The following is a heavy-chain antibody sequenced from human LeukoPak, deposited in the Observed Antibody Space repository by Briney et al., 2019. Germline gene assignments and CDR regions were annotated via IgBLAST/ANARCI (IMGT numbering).Heavy chain of an antibody. CDR3: ARDWAGSYGPYSYYYYGMDV. V-gene: IGHV4-39*07. CDR1: GGSISSSSYY. CDR2: IYYSGST. D-gene: IGHD1-26*01. J-gene: IGHJ6*02. Sequence: PSETLSLTCTVSGGSISSSSYYWGWIRQPPGKGVEWIGRIYYSGSTNYNPSLKSRVTMSVDTSKNQFSLKLSSVTAADTAVYYCARDWAGSYGPYSYYYYGMDVWGQGTTVTVSS.